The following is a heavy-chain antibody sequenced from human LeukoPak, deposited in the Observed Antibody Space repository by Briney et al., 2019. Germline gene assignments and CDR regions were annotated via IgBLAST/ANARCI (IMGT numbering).Heavy chain of an antibody. Sequence: ASVKVSCKASGYTFTGYYMHWVRQAPGQGLEWMGWINPNSGGTNYAQKFQGRVTMTRDTSISTAYMELSRLRSDDTAVCYCARSTQLWLRGFDYWGQGTLVTVSS. CDR3: ARSTQLWLRGFDY. CDR2: INPNSGGT. V-gene: IGHV1-2*02. CDR1: GYTFTGYY. J-gene: IGHJ4*02. D-gene: IGHD5-18*01.